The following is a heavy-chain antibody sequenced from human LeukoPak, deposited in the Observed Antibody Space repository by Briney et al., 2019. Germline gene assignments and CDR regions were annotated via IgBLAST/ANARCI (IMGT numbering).Heavy chain of an antibody. D-gene: IGHD6-13*01. J-gene: IGHJ4*02. V-gene: IGHV3-20*04. Sequence: GGSLRLSCAASGFTFDDYGMTWVRQAPGKGPEWVSGINYNGGSRSYEDSVKGRFTISRDNAKNSLYLQMNSLRDEDTALYYCVKGDINSRNWYGAYHFDAWGQGTLVTVSS. CDR3: VKGDINSRNWYGAYHFDA. CDR1: GFTFDDYG. CDR2: INYNGGSR.